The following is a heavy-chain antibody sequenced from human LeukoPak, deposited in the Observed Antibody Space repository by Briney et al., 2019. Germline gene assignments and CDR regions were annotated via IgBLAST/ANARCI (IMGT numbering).Heavy chain of an antibody. Sequence: PGGSLRLSCAASGFTFSSYSMNWVRQAPGKGLEWVSSIISSSSYIYYADSVKGRFTLSRDNAKNSLYLQMNSLRAEDTAVYYCAREMEDYGDYKTDYWGQGTLVTVSS. CDR2: IISSSSYI. D-gene: IGHD4-17*01. V-gene: IGHV3-21*01. J-gene: IGHJ4*02. CDR3: AREMEDYGDYKTDY. CDR1: GFTFSSYS.